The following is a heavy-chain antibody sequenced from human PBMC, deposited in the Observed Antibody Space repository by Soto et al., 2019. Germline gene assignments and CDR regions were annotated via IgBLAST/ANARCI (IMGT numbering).Heavy chain of an antibody. V-gene: IGHV3-30-3*01. CDR1: GFTFSSYA. J-gene: IGHJ6*02. CDR2: ISYDGSNK. CDR3: ARDRGFCSGGSCYSYYYYGMDV. D-gene: IGHD2-15*01. Sequence: GGSLRLSCAASGFTFSSYAMHWVRQAPGKGLEWVAVISYDGSNKYYADSVKGRFTISRDNSKNTLYLQMNSLRAEDTAVYYCARDRGFCSGGSCYSYYYYGMDVWGQGTTVTVSS.